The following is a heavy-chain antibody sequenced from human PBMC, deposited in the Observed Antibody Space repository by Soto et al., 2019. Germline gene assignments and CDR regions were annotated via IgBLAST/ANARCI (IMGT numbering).Heavy chain of an antibody. J-gene: IGHJ5*02. D-gene: IGHD6-19*01. Sequence: QIKLVDSGGGVVQPGRSLRLSCATSGFTFKSFGMHWVRQAPGKAPEWVAFISNDGSNTDYAYSVKGRFSVSRDNFKNILYLQMNSLRSEDTAGYYCGKPRSSLQWPPVDPWGHGTRVTVSS. CDR3: GKPRSSLQWPPVDP. V-gene: IGHV3-30*18. CDR2: ISNDGSNT. CDR1: GFTFKSFG.